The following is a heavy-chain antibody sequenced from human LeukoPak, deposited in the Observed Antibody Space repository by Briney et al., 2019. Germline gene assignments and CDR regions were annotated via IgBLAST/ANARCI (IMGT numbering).Heavy chain of an antibody. CDR3: ARERLTMVRGVIGRDWFDP. CDR2: INPNSGGT. J-gene: IGHJ5*02. D-gene: IGHD3-10*01. Sequence: ASVKVSCKASGYTFTGYYMHWVRQAPGQGLEWMGWINPNSGGTNYAQKFQGRVTMTRDTSISTAYMELSRLRSDDTAVYYCARERLTMVRGVIGRDWFDPWGQGTLVTVSS. CDR1: GYTFTGYY. V-gene: IGHV1-2*02.